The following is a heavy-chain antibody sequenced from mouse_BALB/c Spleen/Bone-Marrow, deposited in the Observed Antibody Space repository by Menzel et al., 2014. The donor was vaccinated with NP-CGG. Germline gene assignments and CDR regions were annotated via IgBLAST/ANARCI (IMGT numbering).Heavy chain of an antibody. Sequence: EVKLVESGPELEKPGASVKISCKASGYSFTGYNMNWVKQSNGKSLEWIGDIDPYYGGTSYNQKLKDKATLTVDKSSSTAYMQLKSLTSEDSAVYYCAISVSLRAMDYWGQGTSVTVPS. CDR1: GYSFTGYN. D-gene: IGHD1-1*01. J-gene: IGHJ4*01. CDR3: AISVSLRAMDY. V-gene: IGHV1-39*01. CDR2: IDPYYGGT.